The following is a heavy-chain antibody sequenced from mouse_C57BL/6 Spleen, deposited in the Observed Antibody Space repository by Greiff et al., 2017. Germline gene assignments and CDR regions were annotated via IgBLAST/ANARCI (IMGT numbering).Heavy chain of an antibody. CDR1: GFTFSSYG. D-gene: IGHD1-1*01. Sequence: DVHLVESGGDLVKPGGSLKLSCAASGFTFSSYGMSWVRQTPDKRLEWVATISSGGSYTYYPDSVKGRFTISRDNAKNTLYLQMSSLKSEDTAMYYCARHDGSSYGYYFDYWGQGTTLTVSS. CDR3: ARHDGSSYGYYFDY. V-gene: IGHV5-6*01. J-gene: IGHJ2*01. CDR2: ISSGGSYT.